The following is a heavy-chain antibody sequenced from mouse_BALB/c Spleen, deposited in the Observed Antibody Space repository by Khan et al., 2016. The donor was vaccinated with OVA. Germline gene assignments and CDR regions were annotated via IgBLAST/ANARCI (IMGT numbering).Heavy chain of an antibody. D-gene: IGHD1-1*01. Sequence: EVKLVESGGGLVKPGGSLKLSCAASGFTFSSYAMSWVRQTPEKRLEWVASISSGGSTYYPDSVKGRFTISRDNARNILYLQMSSLRLEDTAMYYWARDYCNGTGYVDVWGAGTTVTVSS. J-gene: IGHJ1*01. CDR2: ISSGGST. V-gene: IGHV5-6-5*01. CDR1: GFTFSSYA. CDR3: ARDYCNGTGYVDV.